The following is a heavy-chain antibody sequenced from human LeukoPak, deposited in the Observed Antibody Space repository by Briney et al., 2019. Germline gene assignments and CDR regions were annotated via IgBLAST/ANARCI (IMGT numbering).Heavy chain of an antibody. CDR3: ARGTSYYDSSGFPGGDY. V-gene: IGHV3-30*04. J-gene: IGHJ4*02. Sequence: PGGSLRLSCAASGFTFNSYAMHWVRQAPGKGLEWVAVISYDGSNKYYADSVKGRFTISRDSSKNTLYLQMNSLRAEDTAVYYCARGTSYYDSSGFPGGDYWGQGTLVTVSS. CDR1: GFTFNSYA. D-gene: IGHD3-22*01. CDR2: ISYDGSNK.